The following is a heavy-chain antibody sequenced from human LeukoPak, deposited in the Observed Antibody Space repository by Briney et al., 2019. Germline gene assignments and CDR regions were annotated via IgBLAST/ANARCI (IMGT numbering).Heavy chain of an antibody. D-gene: IGHD2-15*01. CDR3: ARDGGYSASNDIDY. J-gene: IGHJ4*02. CDR1: GFSFRNYA. Sequence: GGSLRLSCAASGFSFRNYAMHWVRQAPGKGLEWLALISYDETNEYYADSVKGRFTISRDNSKNTLYLQMNSLRAEDTAVYYCARDGGYSASNDIDYWGQGTLVTVSS. V-gene: IGHV3-30-3*01. CDR2: ISYDETNE.